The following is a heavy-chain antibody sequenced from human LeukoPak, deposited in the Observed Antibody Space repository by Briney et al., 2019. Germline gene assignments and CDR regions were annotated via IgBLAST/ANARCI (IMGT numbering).Heavy chain of an antibody. Sequence: ASVKVSCKASGYTFTSYYMHWLRQAPGQGLEWMGIINPSGGSTSYAQKFQGRVTMTRDTSTSTVYMELSSLRSEDTAVYYCARERYCTNGVCYHFDYWGQGTLVTVSS. CDR3: ARERYCTNGVCYHFDY. V-gene: IGHV1-46*03. J-gene: IGHJ4*02. D-gene: IGHD2-8*01. CDR2: INPSGGST. CDR1: GYTFTSYY.